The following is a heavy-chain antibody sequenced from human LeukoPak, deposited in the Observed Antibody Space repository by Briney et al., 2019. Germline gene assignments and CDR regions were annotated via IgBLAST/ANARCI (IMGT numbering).Heavy chain of an antibody. V-gene: IGHV3-21*01. CDR2: ISSSSSYI. CDR1: GFTFSSYS. D-gene: IGHD1-1*01. J-gene: IGHJ5*02. Sequence: GGSLRLSCAASGFTFSSYSMNWVRQAPGKGLEWVSSISSSSSYIYYADSVKGRFTISRDNAKNSLHLQMNSLRAEDTAVYYCARMEPGNWFDPWGQGTLVTVSS. CDR3: ARMEPGNWFDP.